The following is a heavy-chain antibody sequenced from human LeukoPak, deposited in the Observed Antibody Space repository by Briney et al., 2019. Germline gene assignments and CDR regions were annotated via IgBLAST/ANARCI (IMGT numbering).Heavy chain of an antibody. V-gene: IGHV3-23*01. Sequence: PGGSLRLSCVASGFTFSKYDMSWVRQAPGKGLEWVSGISDSGDQTYYADSVRARFTISRDNSKNTLYLQVNSLRAEDTALYYCAKEITLTTAYLDYWGQGTLVTVSS. J-gene: IGHJ4*02. D-gene: IGHD4-17*01. CDR2: ISDSGDQT. CDR1: GFTFSKYD. CDR3: AKEITLTTAYLDY.